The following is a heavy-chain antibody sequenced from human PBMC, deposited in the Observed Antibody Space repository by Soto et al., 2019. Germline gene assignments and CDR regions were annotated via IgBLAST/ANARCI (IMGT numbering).Heavy chain of an antibody. Sequence: QVQLVQSGAEVKKPGASVKVSCTTSGYTFTTYDINWVRQATGQGFEWMGGMNPNSGNTGYAQKFQGRVTMTRDTSISTAYMELSSLRSEDTAVYYCVRNLNGFDPWGQGTLVTVSS. CDR2: MNPNSGNT. CDR1: GYTFTTYD. J-gene: IGHJ5*02. CDR3: VRNLNGFDP. V-gene: IGHV1-8*02.